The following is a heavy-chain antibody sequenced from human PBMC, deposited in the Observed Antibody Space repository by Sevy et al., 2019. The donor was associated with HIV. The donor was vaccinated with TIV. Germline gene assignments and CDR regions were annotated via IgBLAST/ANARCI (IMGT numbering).Heavy chain of an antibody. Sequence: RGSLRLSCAASGFTFSIYTMSWVRQAPGKGLEWVSTFCFGGSKIYYADSVKGRFTISRDNSRNTVYLQMNSLRADDTAVYYCAREGCTQPHDYWGQGTLVTVSS. V-gene: IGHV3-23*01. D-gene: IGHD2-8*01. CDR1: GFTFSIYT. CDR3: AREGCTQPHDY. J-gene: IGHJ4*02. CDR2: FCFGGSKI.